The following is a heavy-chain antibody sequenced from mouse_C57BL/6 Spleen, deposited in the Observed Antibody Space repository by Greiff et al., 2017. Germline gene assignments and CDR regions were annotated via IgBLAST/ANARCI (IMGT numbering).Heavy chain of an antibody. CDR1: GYTFTSYW. J-gene: IGHJ2*01. D-gene: IGHD1-1*01. V-gene: IGHV1-69*01. Sequence: VQLQQPGAELVMPGASVKLSCKASGYTFTSYWMHWVKQRPGQGLEWIGEIDPSDSYTNYNQKFKGKSTLTVDKSSSTAYMQLSSLTSEDSAVYYCARGSTVVVYYFDYWGQGTTLTVSS. CDR3: ARGSTVVVYYFDY. CDR2: IDPSDSYT.